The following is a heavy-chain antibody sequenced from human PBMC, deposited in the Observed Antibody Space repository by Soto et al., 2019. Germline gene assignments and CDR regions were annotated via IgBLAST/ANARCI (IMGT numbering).Heavy chain of an antibody. CDR2: VYYSGGA. D-gene: IGHD2-21*02. J-gene: IGHJ6*02. CDR1: GGSISGYY. V-gene: IGHV4-59*01. CDR3: TRDGDGRMTTNPYYYYGMDV. Sequence: SETLSLTCTVSGGSISGYYWSWIRQPPGKGLEWIGNVYYSGGAKYNPSVKRRVPISVDTSKNQFSLNLSSVTAADTAVYYCTRDGDGRMTTNPYYYYGMDVWGPGITVTVSS.